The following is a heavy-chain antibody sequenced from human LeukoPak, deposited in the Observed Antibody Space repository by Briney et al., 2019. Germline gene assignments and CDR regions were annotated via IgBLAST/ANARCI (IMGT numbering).Heavy chain of an antibody. V-gene: IGHV3-30-3*01. D-gene: IGHD6-6*01. CDR2: ISYDGSNK. J-gene: IGHJ4*02. CDR3: ARGVEYSSSFYH. Sequence: GGSLRLSCAASGFTFSSYAMHWVRQAPGKGPEWVAVISYDGSNKYYADSVKGRFTISRDNSKNTLYLQMNSLRAEDTAVYYCARGVEYSSSFYHWGQGTLVTVSS. CDR1: GFTFSSYA.